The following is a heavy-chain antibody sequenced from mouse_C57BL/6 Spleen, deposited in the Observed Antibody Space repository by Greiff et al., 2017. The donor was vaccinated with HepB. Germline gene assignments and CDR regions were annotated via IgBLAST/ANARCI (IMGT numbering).Heavy chain of an antibody. D-gene: IGHD2-5*01. J-gene: IGHJ4*01. CDR3: AGLYDSNYDAMDY. CDR1: GYTFTSYW. V-gene: IGHV1-55*01. Sequence: QVQLQQPGAELVKPGASVKMSCKASGYTFTSYWITWVKQRHGQGLEWIGDINPGNGSTNYNEKFKSKATLTVDTSSSTAYMQLSSLTSEDSAVYYCAGLYDSNYDAMDYWGQGTSVTVSS. CDR2: INPGNGST.